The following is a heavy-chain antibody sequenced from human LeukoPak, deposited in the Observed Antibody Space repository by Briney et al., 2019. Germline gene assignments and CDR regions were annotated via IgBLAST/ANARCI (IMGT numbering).Heavy chain of an antibody. D-gene: IGHD2-15*01. Sequence: SVQVSCQASLYTFTPYHINWVRPPTGQELEWMGWINPNSGNTGYAQKFQGRVTITRNASISTAYMELSSLRSEDTAVYYCARGVKSLPDYWGQGTLVTVSS. CDR1: LYTFTPYH. J-gene: IGHJ4*02. CDR3: ARGVKSLPDY. CDR2: INPNSGNT. V-gene: IGHV1-8*03.